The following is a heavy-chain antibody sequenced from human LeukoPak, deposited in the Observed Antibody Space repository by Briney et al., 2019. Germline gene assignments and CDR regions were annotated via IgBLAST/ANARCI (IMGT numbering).Heavy chain of an antibody. D-gene: IGHD6-19*01. J-gene: IGHJ6*02. Sequence: GGSLRLSCAASGFTFSNYGMHWVRQAPGKGLEWVAVIWYDGSSKYYADSVKGRFTISRDNSKNTLYLQMNSLRAEDTAVYYCAREARMAGYYYYYGMDVWGQGTTVTVSS. V-gene: IGHV3-33*08. CDR1: GFTFSNYG. CDR2: IWYDGSSK. CDR3: AREARMAGYYYYYGMDV.